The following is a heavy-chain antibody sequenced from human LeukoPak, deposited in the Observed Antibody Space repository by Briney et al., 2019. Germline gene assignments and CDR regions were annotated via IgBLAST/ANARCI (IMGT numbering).Heavy chain of an antibody. J-gene: IGHJ1*01. V-gene: IGHV3-7*01. CDR3: ASDGPFPDYGDYAAYAC. D-gene: IGHD4-17*01. CDR1: GFTFSTYW. CDR2: IKQDGSEK. Sequence: GGSLRLSCAASGFTFSTYWMSWVRQAPGKGLEWVANIKQDGSEKYYVDSVKGRFTISRDNAKNSLYLQMNSLRAEDTAVYYCASDGPFPDYGDYAAYACWGQGTLVTVSS.